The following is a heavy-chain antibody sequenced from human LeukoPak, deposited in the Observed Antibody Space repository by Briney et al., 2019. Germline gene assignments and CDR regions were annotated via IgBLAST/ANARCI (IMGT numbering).Heavy chain of an antibody. CDR3: ARRATNEYSDV. D-gene: IGHD1-1*01. CDR2: IYPGDSDT. CDR1: GYSFANYC. V-gene: IGHV5-51*01. J-gene: IGHJ2*01. Sequence: GESLQISCKGSGYSFANYCIGWVRQMPGKGLEWMGIIYPGDSDTRYSPSFQGQVTISVDNSIGIAYLQWSSLKASDTAMYYCARRATNEYSDVWSRGSLVTVSS.